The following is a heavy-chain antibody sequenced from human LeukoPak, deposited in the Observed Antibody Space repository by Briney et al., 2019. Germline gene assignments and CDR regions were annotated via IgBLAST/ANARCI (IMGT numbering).Heavy chain of an antibody. CDR3: ARDPIRYCSDGSCYAGLAFDI. V-gene: IGHV1-69*13. CDR1: GGTFSSYA. CDR2: IIPIFGTA. D-gene: IGHD2-15*01. Sequence: SVKVSCKASGGTFSSYAISWVRQAPGQGLEWMGGIIPIFGTANYAQKFQGRVTITADESTSTAYMELSSLRSEDTAVYYCARDPIRYCSDGSCYAGLAFDIWGQGTMVTVSS. J-gene: IGHJ3*02.